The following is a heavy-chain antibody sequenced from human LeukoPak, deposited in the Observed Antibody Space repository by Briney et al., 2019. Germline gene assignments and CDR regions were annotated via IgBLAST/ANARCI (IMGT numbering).Heavy chain of an antibody. D-gene: IGHD3-3*01. CDR3: ARGEAPRITIFGVVIYSAFDY. V-gene: IGHV4-34*01. CDR1: GGSFSGYY. Sequence: SETLSLTCAVYGGSFSGYYWSWIRQPPGKGLEWIGEINHSGSTNCNPSLKSRVTISVDTSKNQFSLKLSSVTAADTAVYYCARGEAPRITIFGVVIYSAFDYWGQGTLVTVSS. J-gene: IGHJ4*02. CDR2: INHSGST.